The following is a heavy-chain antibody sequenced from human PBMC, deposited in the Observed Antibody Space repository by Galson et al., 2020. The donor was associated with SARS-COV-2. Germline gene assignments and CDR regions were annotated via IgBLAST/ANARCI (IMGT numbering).Heavy chain of an antibody. CDR2: IFFDGSDK. CDR1: GFTFSSHA. J-gene: IGHJ4*02. CDR3: ARDGQTSSGWAFDY. D-gene: IGHD3-22*01. V-gene: IGHV3-33*01. Sequence: GGSLRLSCAASGFTFSSHAMHWVRQAPGKGLEWVAHIFFDGSDKYYGDSVKGRFTISRDSSKNTVYLQMNNLSADDTAVYYCARDGQTSSGWAFDYWGQGTLVTVCS.